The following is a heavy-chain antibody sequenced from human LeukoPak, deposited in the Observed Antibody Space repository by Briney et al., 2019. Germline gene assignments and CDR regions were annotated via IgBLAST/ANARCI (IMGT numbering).Heavy chain of an antibody. CDR3: AKDKVPAASLFDY. J-gene: IGHJ4*02. Sequence: GGSLRLSCAASGFTFSSYGMHWVRRAPGKGLEWVAVIWYDGSNKYYADSVKGRFTISRDNSKNTLYLQMNSLRAEDTAEYYCAKDKVPAASLFDYWGQGTLVTVSS. CDR2: IWYDGSNK. CDR1: GFTFSSYG. D-gene: IGHD2-2*01. V-gene: IGHV3-33*06.